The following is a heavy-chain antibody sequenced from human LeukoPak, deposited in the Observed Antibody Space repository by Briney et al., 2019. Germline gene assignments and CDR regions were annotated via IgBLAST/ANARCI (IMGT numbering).Heavy chain of an antibody. Sequence: GGSLRLSCAASGFTFSGYWMSWVRQAPGKGLEWVANIKQDGSEKYYVDSVKGRFTISRDNAKNSLYLQMNSLRAEDTAVYYCARRWTFDHSSGWYDEGDYWGQGTLVTVSS. CDR1: GFTFSGYW. CDR2: IKQDGSEK. D-gene: IGHD6-19*01. CDR3: ARRWTFDHSSGWYDEGDY. V-gene: IGHV3-7*01. J-gene: IGHJ4*02.